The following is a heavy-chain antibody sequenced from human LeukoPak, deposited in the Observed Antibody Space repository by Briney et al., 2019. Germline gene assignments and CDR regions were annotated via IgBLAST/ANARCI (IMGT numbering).Heavy chain of an antibody. CDR2: ISAYNGNT. Sequence: GASVKVSCKASGYTFTSYGISWVRQAPGQGLEWMGWISAYNGNTNYAQKLQGRVTMTTDTSTSTAYMELRSLRSDETAVYYCARDIGPSTNLWFVELLDEDDIYYFDCWGQGTLVTVSS. D-gene: IGHD3-10*01. CDR1: GYTFTSYG. CDR3: ARDIGPSTNLWFVELLDEDDIYYFDC. J-gene: IGHJ4*02. V-gene: IGHV1-18*01.